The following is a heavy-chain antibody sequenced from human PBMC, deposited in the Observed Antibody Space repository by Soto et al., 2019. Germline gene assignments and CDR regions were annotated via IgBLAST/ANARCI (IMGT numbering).Heavy chain of an antibody. V-gene: IGHV3-30-3*01. CDR2: ISYDGSNK. D-gene: IGHD4-17*01. CDR1: GFTFSSYA. J-gene: IGHJ6*02. CDR3: ARGSDYGRKLSHPRYYYGMDV. Sequence: GGSLRLSCAASGFTFSSYAMHWVRQAPGKGLEWVAVISYDGSNKYYADSVKGRFTISRDNSKNILYLQMNRLRAEDTAVYYCARGSDYGRKLSHPRYYYGMDVWGQGTTVTVSS.